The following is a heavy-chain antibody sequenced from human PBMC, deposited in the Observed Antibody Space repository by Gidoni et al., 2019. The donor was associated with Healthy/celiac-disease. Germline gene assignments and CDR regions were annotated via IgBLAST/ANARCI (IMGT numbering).Heavy chain of an antibody. J-gene: IGHJ2*01. CDR3: ARHEEIWWYFDL. V-gene: IGHV4-39*01. CDR2: IYYSGST. Sequence: QLQLQESGPGLVKPSETLSLTCTVSGGPISSSSYYWGCNRQPPGKGLEWIVSIYYSGSTYYNPSLKSRVTISVDTSKNQFSLKLSSVTAVDTAVYYCARHEEIWWYFDLWGRGTLVTVSS. CDR1: GGPISSSSYY.